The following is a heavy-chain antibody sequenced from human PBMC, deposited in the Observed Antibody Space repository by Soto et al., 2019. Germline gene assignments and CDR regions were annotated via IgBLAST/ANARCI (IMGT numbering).Heavy chain of an antibody. J-gene: IGHJ3*02. Sequence: QLQLQESGSGLVKPSQTLSLTCAVSGGSISSGGYSWSWIRQPPGKGLEWIGYIYHSGSTYYNPSITSRVTISVDSSKNQFSLKLSCVTAADTAVYYCARAGYYYDSSGYYMEAFDIWGQGTMVTVSS. CDR3: ARAGYYYDSSGYYMEAFDI. CDR1: GGSISSGGYS. CDR2: IYHSGST. V-gene: IGHV4-30-2*01. D-gene: IGHD3-22*01.